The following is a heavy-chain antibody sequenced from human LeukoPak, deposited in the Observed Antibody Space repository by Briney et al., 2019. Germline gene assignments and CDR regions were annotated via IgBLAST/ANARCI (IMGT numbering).Heavy chain of an antibody. Sequence: ASVQVSRKACGGTLRSYAISWVRPAPGKGREWMVRIIPIFGTANYAQKLQGRVTSTAHKSTSTAYMELSSLGSEDTAVYYCARGYGDHPDYWGQGTLVTVSS. V-gene: IGHV1-69*06. CDR3: ARGYGDHPDY. J-gene: IGHJ4*02. CDR1: GGTLRSYA. D-gene: IGHD4-17*01. CDR2: IIPIFGTA.